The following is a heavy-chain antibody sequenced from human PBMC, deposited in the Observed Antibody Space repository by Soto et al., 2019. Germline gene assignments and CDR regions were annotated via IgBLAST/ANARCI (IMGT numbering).Heavy chain of an antibody. CDR1: GYTFTSYG. V-gene: IGHV1-18*01. Sequence: ASVKVSCKASGYTFTSYGISWVRQAPGQGLEWMGWISAYNGNTNYAQKLQGRVTMTTDTSTGTAYMERRSLRSDDTAVYYCARYDGVVVAATPDISPDYYYYMDVWGKGTTVTVSS. D-gene: IGHD2-15*01. CDR3: ARYDGVVVAATPDISPDYYYYMDV. J-gene: IGHJ6*03. CDR2: ISAYNGNT.